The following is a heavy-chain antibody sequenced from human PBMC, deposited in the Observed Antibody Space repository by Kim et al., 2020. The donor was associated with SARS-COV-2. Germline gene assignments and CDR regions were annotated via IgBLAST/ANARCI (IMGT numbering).Heavy chain of an antibody. CDR3: ARHGIGFYYYGMDV. D-gene: IGHD1-20*01. V-gene: IGHV5-51*01. J-gene: IGHJ6*02. Sequence: RPSFQGQVAISADKSISTAYLQWSSLKASDTAMYYCARHGIGFYYYGMDVWGQGTTVTVSS.